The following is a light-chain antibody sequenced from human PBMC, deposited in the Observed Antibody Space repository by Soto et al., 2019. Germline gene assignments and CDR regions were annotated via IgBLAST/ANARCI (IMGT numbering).Light chain of an antibody. CDR1: QSLSSNF. CDR2: GAS. J-gene: IGKJ5*01. V-gene: IGKV3-20*01. CDR3: QQYENSPIT. Sequence: EIVLTQSPGILSLSPGERASLXXGASQSLSSNFLAWYQQKPGQAPRLXIYGASSRATGIPERFSGTGSETDFTLTINRLEPEDFAVYYCQQYENSPITFGQGTRLEI.